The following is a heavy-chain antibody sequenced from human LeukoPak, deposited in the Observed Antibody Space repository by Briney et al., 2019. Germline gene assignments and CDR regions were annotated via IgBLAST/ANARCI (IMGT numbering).Heavy chain of an antibody. CDR3: AREGKAAGTSGWIDP. Sequence: GGSLRLSCAASRFTFSDYAMHWVRQVPGKGLEWVAVIWYDGSNKYHADSVKGRFTISRDNSKNTLYLEMNSLKVEDTAVHYCAREGKAAGTSGWIDPWGQGTLVTVSS. CDR2: IWYDGSNK. V-gene: IGHV3-33*01. CDR1: RFTFSDYA. J-gene: IGHJ5*02. D-gene: IGHD6-13*01.